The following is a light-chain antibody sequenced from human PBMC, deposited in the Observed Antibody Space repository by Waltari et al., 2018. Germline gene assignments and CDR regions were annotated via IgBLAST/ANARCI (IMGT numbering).Light chain of an antibody. J-gene: IGKJ2*01. V-gene: IGKV3-11*01. CDR2: DSS. Sequence: EIVLTQSPATLSLSPGERAPLSCRASQSVSSYVAWYQQKPGQAPRLLIYDSSTRPTVIPARFSGSWSGTDFTLTISSLEPEDFAVYYCQLRTNWPSYTFGRGTKLEIK. CDR1: QSVSSY. CDR3: QLRTNWPSYT.